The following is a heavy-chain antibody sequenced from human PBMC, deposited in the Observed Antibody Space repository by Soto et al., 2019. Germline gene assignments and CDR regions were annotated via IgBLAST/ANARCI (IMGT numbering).Heavy chain of an antibody. D-gene: IGHD3-10*01. CDR1: GYSVSSDITS. CDR2: TYYRSKWFH. V-gene: IGHV6-1*01. J-gene: IGHJ3*01. Sequence: SHTLSLTCVVSGYSVSSDITSWNVIRQSPSRGLEWLGRTYYRSKWFHDYAASVKSRITINPDTSKNQFSLELNSMTPEDTAVYYCARGNALDVWGQGTVVTVSS. CDR3: ARGNALDV.